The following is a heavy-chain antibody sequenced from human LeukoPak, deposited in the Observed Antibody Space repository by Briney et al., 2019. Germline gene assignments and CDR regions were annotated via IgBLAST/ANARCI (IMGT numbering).Heavy chain of an antibody. V-gene: IGHV3-23*01. CDR1: GFTFSSYA. Sequence: PGGSLRLSCAASGFTFSSYAMSWVRQAPGKGLEWVSVISGSGGSTYYADSVGGRFTISRDNSKNTLYLQMNSLRAEDTAVYYCAKDILTGYYAIFDYWGQGTLVTVSS. CDR2: ISGSGGST. CDR3: AKDILTGYYAIFDY. J-gene: IGHJ4*02. D-gene: IGHD3-9*01.